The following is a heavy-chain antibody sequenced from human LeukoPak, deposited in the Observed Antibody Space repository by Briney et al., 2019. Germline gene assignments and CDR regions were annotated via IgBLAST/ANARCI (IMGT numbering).Heavy chain of an antibody. CDR3: ARTTEAHSWRTRYYDYYMDV. CDR2: IYYSGST. V-gene: IGHV4-61*08. CDR1: GDSISSDDYY. Sequence: SETLSLTCTVSGDSISSDDYYWSWIRQPPGKGLEWIGYIYYSGSTNYNPSLKSRVTISVDTSKNQFSLKLSSVTAADTAVYYCARTTEAHSWRTRYYDYYMDVWGKGTTVTVSS. J-gene: IGHJ6*03. D-gene: IGHD6-13*01.